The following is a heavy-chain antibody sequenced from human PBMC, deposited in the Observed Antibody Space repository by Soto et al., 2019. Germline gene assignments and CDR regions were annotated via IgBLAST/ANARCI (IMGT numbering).Heavy chain of an antibody. CDR3: ARDRVQELAEDDFWSGYYSNFDY. CDR1: GFTFSSYA. CDR2: ISSNGGST. D-gene: IGHD3-3*01. Sequence: GGSLRLSCAASGFTFSSYAMHWVRQAPGKGLEYVSAISSNGGSTYYANSVKGRFTISRDNSKNTLYLQMGSLRAEDMAVYYCARDRVQELAEDDFWSGYYSNFDYWGQGTLVTVSS. J-gene: IGHJ4*02. V-gene: IGHV3-64*01.